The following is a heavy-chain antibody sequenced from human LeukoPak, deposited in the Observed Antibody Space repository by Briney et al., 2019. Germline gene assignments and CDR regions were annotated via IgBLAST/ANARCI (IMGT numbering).Heavy chain of an antibody. D-gene: IGHD2-15*01. CDR3: AMRPADCSSSSCPTINRYYYGMDV. V-gene: IGHV3-23*01. CDR2: ISGNGGST. CDR1: GFALSNHW. Sequence: PGGSLRLSCTASGFALSNHWMNWVRQAPGKGLEWVSAISGNGGSTYYADSVKGRFTISRDNSKNTLHLQLNSLRDEDTAMYYCAMRPADCSSSSCPTINRYYYGMDVWGQGTTVIVSS. J-gene: IGHJ6*02.